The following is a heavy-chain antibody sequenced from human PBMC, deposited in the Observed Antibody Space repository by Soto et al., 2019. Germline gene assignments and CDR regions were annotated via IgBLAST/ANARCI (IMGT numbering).Heavy chain of an antibody. CDR2: INHSGST. V-gene: IGHV4-34*01. Sequence: QVQLQQWGAGLLKPSETLSLTCAVYCGSYSSYYWSWIRQPPGKGLEWIGEINHSGSTNYNPSLKSRVTMSVDTSKNPFSLQLSSVTAADPAVYYCARTSRFDCWGQGTLVTVSS. CDR1: CGSYSSYY. CDR3: ARTSRFDC. J-gene: IGHJ4*02. D-gene: IGHD6-6*01.